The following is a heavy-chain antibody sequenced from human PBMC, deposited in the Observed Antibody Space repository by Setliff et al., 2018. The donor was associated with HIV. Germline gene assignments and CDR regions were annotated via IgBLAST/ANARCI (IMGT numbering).Heavy chain of an antibody. CDR1: GDTFTGYT. D-gene: IGHD5-12*01. CDR3: ARDAGYSGSAWNY. CDR2: IIPSLGTA. Sequence: WASVKVSCKSSGDTFTGYTITWVRQAPGQGLEWMGGIIPSLGTANYAQRFKGRVTFTADASTSTVYMELSSLRSEDTAMYYCARDAGYSGSAWNYWGQGTLVTVSS. J-gene: IGHJ4*02. V-gene: IGHV1-69*13.